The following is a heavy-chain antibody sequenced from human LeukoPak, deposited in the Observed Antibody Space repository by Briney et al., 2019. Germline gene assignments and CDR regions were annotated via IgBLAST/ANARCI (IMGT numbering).Heavy chain of an antibody. J-gene: IGHJ4*02. Sequence: GGSLRLSCAASGFTLSSYVLHWVRQAPGEGLEYVSAVSSNGGSTYYADSVKGRFTISRDNSKKILYLQMSSLTAEYTAVYYCVKEGREGWYYFDYWGQGTLVTVS. V-gene: IGHV3-64D*09. CDR1: GFTLSSYV. CDR3: VKEGREGWYYFDY. CDR2: VSSNGGST. D-gene: IGHD6-19*01.